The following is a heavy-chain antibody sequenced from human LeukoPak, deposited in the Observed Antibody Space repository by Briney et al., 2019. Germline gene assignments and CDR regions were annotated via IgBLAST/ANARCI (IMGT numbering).Heavy chain of an antibody. V-gene: IGHV4-34*01. CDR2: INHSGST. CDR1: GGSFSGYY. CDR3: ARGVAAAGSYYYGMDV. J-gene: IGHJ6*02. D-gene: IGHD6-13*01. Sequence: SETLSLTCAVYGGSFSGYYWSWIRQPPGKGLEWIGDINHSGSTNYNPSLKSRVTISVDTSKNQFSLKLSSVTAADTAVYYCARGVAAAGSYYYGMDVWGQGTTVTVSS.